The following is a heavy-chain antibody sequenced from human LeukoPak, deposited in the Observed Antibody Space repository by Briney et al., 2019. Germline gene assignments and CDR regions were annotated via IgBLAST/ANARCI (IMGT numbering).Heavy chain of an antibody. V-gene: IGHV4-39*01. CDR2: IYYSGST. J-gene: IGHJ4*02. D-gene: IGHD2-15*01. CDR3: ARYCSGGSCFNQIGRGDDY. CDR1: GGSISSSSYY. Sequence: PSETLSLTCTVSGGSISSSSYYWGWIRQPPGKGLEGIVSIYYSGSTYYNPSLKSRVTISVDTSKNQFSLKLSSVTAADTAVYYCARYCSGGSCFNQIGRGDDYWGQGTLVTVSS.